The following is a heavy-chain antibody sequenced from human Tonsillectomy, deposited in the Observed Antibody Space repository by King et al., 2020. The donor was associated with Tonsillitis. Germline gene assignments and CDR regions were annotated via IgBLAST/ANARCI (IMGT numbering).Heavy chain of an antibody. V-gene: IGHV5-51*01. Sequence: VQLVESGAEVRKPGESLKISCKASIYSFTSYWIAWVRQMPGNGLEWMGIVYLGDSDIRYSPSFEGQVTMSADKSINTAYLQWSSLKASDTAMYYCARPSTLSNYYFDSGGQGTRVTVSS. CDR1: IYSFTSYW. J-gene: IGHJ4*02. CDR3: ARPSTLSNYYFDS. CDR2: VYLGDSDI.